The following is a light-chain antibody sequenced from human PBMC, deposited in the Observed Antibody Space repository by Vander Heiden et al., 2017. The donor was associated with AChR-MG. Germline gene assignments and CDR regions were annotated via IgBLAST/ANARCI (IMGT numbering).Light chain of an antibody. CDR1: QSFSSW. J-gene: IGKJ1*01. CDR2: KTS. CDR3: QHYQT. V-gene: IGKV1-5*03. Sequence: DMQMTQSPSTLCASVGDRVSITCRASQSFSSWLAWYQQKPGKAPKLLIYKTSNLESGVPSRFSGSGSGTEFTLTISSLQPDDFATYYCQHYQTFGQGTKVEMK.